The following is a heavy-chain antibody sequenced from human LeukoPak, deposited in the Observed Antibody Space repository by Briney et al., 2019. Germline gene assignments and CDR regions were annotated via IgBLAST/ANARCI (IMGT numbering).Heavy chain of an antibody. CDR1: GYTFTGYY. CDR2: INPNSGGT. D-gene: IGHD2-15*01. J-gene: IGHJ4*02. CDR3: ARARPDGYCSGGSCRILDH. Sequence: ASVKVSCKASGYTFTGYYMHWVRQAPGQGLEWMGWINPNSGGTNYAQKFQGRVTMTRDTSISTAYMELSRLRSDDTAVYYCARARPDGYCSGGSCRILDHWGQGTLVTVSS. V-gene: IGHV1-2*02.